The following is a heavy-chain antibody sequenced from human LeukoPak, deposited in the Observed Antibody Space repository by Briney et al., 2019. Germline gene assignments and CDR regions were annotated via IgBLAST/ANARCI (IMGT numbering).Heavy chain of an antibody. J-gene: IGHJ5*02. CDR2: ISNGRT. CDR3: ARDKAHSYGRYFDP. Sequence: PSETLSLTCSASGGSISTYYWNWIRQTPGKGLEWIGHISNGRTDYNPSLKSRVTISVDTSKNQFSLKLTSVTAADTAVYYCARDKAHSYGRYFDPWGQGALVIVSS. CDR1: GGSISTYY. V-gene: IGHV4-59*01. D-gene: IGHD5-18*01.